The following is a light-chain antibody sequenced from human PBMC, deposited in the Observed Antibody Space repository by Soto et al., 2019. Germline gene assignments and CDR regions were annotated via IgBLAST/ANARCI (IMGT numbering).Light chain of an antibody. CDR2: KAS. CDR3: QQYNDNWT. V-gene: IGKV1-5*03. J-gene: IGKJ1*01. CDR1: QSISSW. Sequence: DIQMTQSPSTLSASVGDRVTITCRARQSISSWLAWYQQHPGHAPKLLIYKASTLQSGVPSRFSGSGSGPEFTLAISSVQPDDSATYVWQQYNDNWTFGQGTKVA.